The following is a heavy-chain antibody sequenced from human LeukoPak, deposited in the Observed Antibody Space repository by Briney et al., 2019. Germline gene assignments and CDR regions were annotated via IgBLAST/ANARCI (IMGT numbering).Heavy chain of an antibody. Sequence: SETLSLTCAVYGGSFSGYYWSWIRQPPGKGLEWIGEINHSGSTNYNPSLKSRVTISVDTSKNQFSLKLSSVTAADTAVYYCARRPKHFWSGYPRGAFDIWGQGTMVTVS. CDR2: INHSGST. CDR3: ARRPKHFWSGYPRGAFDI. CDR1: GGSFSGYY. V-gene: IGHV4-34*01. D-gene: IGHD3-3*02. J-gene: IGHJ3*02.